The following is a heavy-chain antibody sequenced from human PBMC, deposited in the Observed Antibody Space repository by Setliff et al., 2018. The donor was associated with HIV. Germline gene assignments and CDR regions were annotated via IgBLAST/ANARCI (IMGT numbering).Heavy chain of an antibody. CDR3: ARVSSSYYFLGAFDS. D-gene: IGHD6-13*01. V-gene: IGHV4-61*02. Sequence: PSETLSLTCTVFGGSINSDSYYWTWIRQPAGKGLEWIGPIHTSGSTNYNPSLKSRVTISIDTSKNQFSLKLRSATATDTALYYCARVSSSYYFLGAFDSWGQRTLVTVSS. CDR1: GGSINSDSYY. CDR2: IHTSGST. J-gene: IGHJ4*02.